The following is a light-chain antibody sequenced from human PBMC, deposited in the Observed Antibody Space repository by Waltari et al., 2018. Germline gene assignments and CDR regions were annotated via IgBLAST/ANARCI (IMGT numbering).Light chain of an antibody. CDR3: ATWDDTLSGWV. J-gene: IGLJ3*02. CDR1: NSNIGNNA. V-gene: IGLV1-36*01. CDR2: YND. Sequence: QSVLTQPPSVSGVPRQRVTISCSGSNSNIGNNAVAWYQQIPGRAPKLLIYYNDLLSSGVSDGFSGSKFCSSASLAISGLQSEDEADYYCATWDDTLSGWVFGGGTKLTVL.